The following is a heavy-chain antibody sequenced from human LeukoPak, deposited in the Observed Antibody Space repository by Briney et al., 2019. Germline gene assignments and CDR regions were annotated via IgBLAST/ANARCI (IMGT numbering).Heavy chain of an antibody. CDR2: ISYDGNKK. CDR3: AKGGGSSQYVGFDY. J-gene: IGHJ4*02. D-gene: IGHD6-13*01. CDR1: GFTFSSFS. Sequence: GGSLRLSCEASGFTFSSFSVHWVRQAPGKGLEWVAAISYDGNKKYNADSVKGRFTISRDNSKNTLYMQMKSLRTEDTAVCYCAKGGGSSQYVGFDYWGQGTLVTVSS. V-gene: IGHV3-30-3*01.